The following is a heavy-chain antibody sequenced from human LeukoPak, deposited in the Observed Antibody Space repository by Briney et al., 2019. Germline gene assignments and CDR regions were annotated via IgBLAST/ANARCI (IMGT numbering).Heavy chain of an antibody. D-gene: IGHD3-10*01. CDR2: IFYSGST. J-gene: IGHJ3*02. Sequence: SETLSLTCTVSGDSISSYYWGWVRQPPGKGLEWIGNIFYSGSTYYSPSLKSRVTISLDTSRNQFSLKLNSVTAADTAVYYCAKSNGYGLVDIWGQGTMVTVSS. CDR1: GDSISSYY. V-gene: IGHV4-39*07. CDR3: AKSNGYGLVDI.